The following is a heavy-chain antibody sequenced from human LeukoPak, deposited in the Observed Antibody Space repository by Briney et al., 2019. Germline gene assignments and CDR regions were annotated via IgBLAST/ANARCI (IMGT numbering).Heavy chain of an antibody. CDR3: ARPARGEYDFSTGSHFDF. CDR2: IYPADSDT. CDR1: GYIFTTYW. J-gene: IGHJ4*02. D-gene: IGHD3-3*01. Sequence: GESLKISCRGAGYIFTTYWIGWVRQMPEKCLEWMWIIYPADSDTRYSPSFQGQVTISADKSIRTAYLQWSRLNASDTAMYYCARPARGEYDFSTGSHFDFWGQGTLVTVSS. V-gene: IGHV5-51*01.